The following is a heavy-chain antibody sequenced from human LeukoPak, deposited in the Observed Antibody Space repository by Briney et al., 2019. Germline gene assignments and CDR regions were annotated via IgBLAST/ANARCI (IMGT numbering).Heavy chain of an antibody. D-gene: IGHD1-26*01. CDR1: GYTFTKNG. CDR3: ARDEWELLAAFDI. J-gene: IGHJ3*02. V-gene: IGHV1-18*01. Sequence: ASAKVSCKAFGYTFTKNGISWVRQAPGQRLEWMGWISADNGNTHYAQKLEGRVTMTTDTSTSTAYMELRSLRSDDSAVYYCARDEWELLAAFDIWGQETMVTVSS. CDR2: ISADNGNT.